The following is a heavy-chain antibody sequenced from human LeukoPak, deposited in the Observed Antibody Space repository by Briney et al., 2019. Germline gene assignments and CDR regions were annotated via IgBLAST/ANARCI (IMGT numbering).Heavy chain of an antibody. J-gene: IGHJ4*02. Sequence: GGSLRLSCAASGFTFSSYWMHWVRQAPGKGLVWVSRINSDGSSTIYADAVKGRYTISGDNAKNTLYLQMNSLRAEDTAVYYCVRGYGGNTFDYWGQGTLATVSS. CDR1: GFTFSSYW. D-gene: IGHD4/OR15-4a*01. CDR2: INSDGSST. CDR3: VRGYGGNTFDY. V-gene: IGHV3-74*01.